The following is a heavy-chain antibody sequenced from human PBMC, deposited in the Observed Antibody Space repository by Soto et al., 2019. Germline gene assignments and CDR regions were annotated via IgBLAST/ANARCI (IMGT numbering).Heavy chain of an antibody. V-gene: IGHV5-51*01. Sequence: XDSLKVSWQCSGYRFATYGIGLVRQMPGKGLEWMGIIYPGDSDTRYSPSFQGQVTISADKSINTAYLQWSSLKASDTAMYYCATGGYCTTTSCYNFFDYCGQRSLVTVS. D-gene: IGHD2-2*02. J-gene: IGHJ4*02. CDR2: IYPGDSDT. CDR1: GYRFATYG. CDR3: ATGGYCTTTSCYNFFDY.